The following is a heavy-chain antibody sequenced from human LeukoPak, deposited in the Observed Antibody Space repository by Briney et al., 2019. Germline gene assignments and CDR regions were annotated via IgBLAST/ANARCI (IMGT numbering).Heavy chain of an antibody. V-gene: IGHV3-7*05. D-gene: IGHD1-26*01. CDR3: ARGGGGRYLVY. J-gene: IGHJ4*02. CDR1: GFTFSTYW. Sequence: GGSLRLSCAASGFTFSTYWMSWVRQAPGQGLEWVANIKQDGSEKYYADSVKGRFTISRDNAKNSLYLQMNSLRAEDTALYYCARGGGGRYLVYWGQGTLVTVSS. CDR2: IKQDGSEK.